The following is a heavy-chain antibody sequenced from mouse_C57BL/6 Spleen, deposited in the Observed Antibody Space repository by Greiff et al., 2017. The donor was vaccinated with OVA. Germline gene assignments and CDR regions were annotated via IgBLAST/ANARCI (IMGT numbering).Heavy chain of an antibody. V-gene: IGHV5-4*01. J-gene: IGHJ4*01. CDR3: AREGKAYAMDY. CDR1: GFTFSSYA. D-gene: IGHD1-3*01. Sequence: EVHLVESGGGLVKPGGSLKLSCAASGFTFSSYAMSWVRQTPEKRLEWVATISDGGSYTYYPDNVKGRFTISRDNAKNNLYLQMSHLKSEDTAMYYCAREGKAYAMDYGGQGTSVTVSS. CDR2: ISDGGSYT.